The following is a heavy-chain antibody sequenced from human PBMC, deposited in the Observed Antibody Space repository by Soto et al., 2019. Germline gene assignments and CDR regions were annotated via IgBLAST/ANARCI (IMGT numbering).Heavy chain of an antibody. CDR2: IYYSGST. D-gene: IGHD7-27*01. J-gene: IGHJ5*02. Sequence: PSETLSLTCTVSGGSISSGGYYWSWIRQHPGKGLEWIGYIYYSGSTYYNPSLKSRVTISVDTSKNQFSLKLSSVTAADTAVYYCAREHWDDSAKRTRNNWFDPWGQGTLVTVS. CDR3: AREHWDDSAKRTRNNWFDP. V-gene: IGHV4-31*03. CDR1: GGSISSGGYY.